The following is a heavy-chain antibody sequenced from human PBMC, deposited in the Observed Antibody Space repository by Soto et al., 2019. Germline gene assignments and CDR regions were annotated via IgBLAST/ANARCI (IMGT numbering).Heavy chain of an antibody. D-gene: IGHD3-3*01. V-gene: IGHV1-69*01. J-gene: IGHJ6*02. CDR1: GGTFSSYA. Sequence: QVQLVQSGAEVQKPGSSVKVSCKASGGTFSSYAISWVRQAPGQGLEWMGGIIPIFGTANYAQKFQGRVTMTADESTRTAYMELSSVRCEDTAVYYCSKVPYDFWSGYYNVIYGMYVWGQGTTVTGSS. CDR2: IIPIFGTA. CDR3: SKVPYDFWSGYYNVIYGMYV.